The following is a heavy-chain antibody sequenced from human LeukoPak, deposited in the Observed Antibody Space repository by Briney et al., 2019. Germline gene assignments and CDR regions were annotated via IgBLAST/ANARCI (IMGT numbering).Heavy chain of an antibody. J-gene: IGHJ4*02. CDR1: GGSISGYF. V-gene: IGHV4-59*01. CDR3: ARDRPGGSSLDY. CDR2: IYSSGST. D-gene: IGHD6-13*01. Sequence: SETLSLTCSVSGGSISGYFWSWIRQPPGKGLEWIGYIYSSGSTNYNPSLKSRVTISIDTSKNQFSLKLSSVTAADTAVYYCARDRPGGSSLDYWGQGTLVTVSS.